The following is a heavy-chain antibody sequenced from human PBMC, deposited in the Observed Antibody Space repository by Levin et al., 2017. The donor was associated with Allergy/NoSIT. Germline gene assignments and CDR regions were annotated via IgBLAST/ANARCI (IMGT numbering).Heavy chain of an antibody. CDR1: GFTFSDYY. V-gene: IGHV3-11*03. Sequence: AGGSLRLSCAASGFTFSDYYMSWIRQAPGKGLEWVSYISSSSSYTNYADSVKGRFTISRDNAKNSLYLQMNSLRAEDTAVYYCARRGGSSDSQSYDAFDIWGQGTMVTVSS. J-gene: IGHJ3*02. CDR3: ARRGGSSDSQSYDAFDI. D-gene: IGHD6-13*01. CDR2: ISSSSSYT.